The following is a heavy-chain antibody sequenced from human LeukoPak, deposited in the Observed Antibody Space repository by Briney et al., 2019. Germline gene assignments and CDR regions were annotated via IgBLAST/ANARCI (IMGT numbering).Heavy chain of an antibody. J-gene: IGHJ4*02. CDR1: GFTFSSYS. CDR2: ISSSSSYI. Sequence: GGSLRLSCAASGFTFSSYSMNWVRQAPGKGLEWVSSISSSSSYIYYADSVKGRFTISRDNAKNSLYLQMNSLRAEDTAVYYCARATWYSSSHLPLPTHWGQGTLVTVSS. D-gene: IGHD6-13*01. CDR3: ARATWYSSSHLPLPTH. V-gene: IGHV3-21*01.